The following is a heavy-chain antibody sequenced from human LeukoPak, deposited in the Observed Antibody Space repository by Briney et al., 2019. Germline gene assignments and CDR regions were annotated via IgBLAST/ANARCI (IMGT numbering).Heavy chain of an antibody. CDR2: IKNNGGN. CDR1: GGSISTYS. J-gene: IGHJ5*02. Sequence: SETLSLTCTVSGGSISTYSWNWIRRSPGQGLQWIGYIKNNGGNYNNPSLKSRVTISLDTSKNQFSLKLTSVTAADTAVYYCARDAGGTWFDPWGQGILVTVSS. V-gene: IGHV4-59*01. CDR3: ARDAGGTWFDP.